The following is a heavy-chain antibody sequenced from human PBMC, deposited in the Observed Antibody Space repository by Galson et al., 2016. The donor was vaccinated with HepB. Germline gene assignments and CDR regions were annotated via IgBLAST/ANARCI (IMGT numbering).Heavy chain of an antibody. D-gene: IGHD5-12*01. CDR1: GSSFASYW. CDR3: ARETYEEPIDN. V-gene: IGHV5-10-1*01. CDR2: IDPTDSYT. J-gene: IGHJ4*02. Sequence: QSGAEVKEPGESLRISCQTSGSSFASYWITSVRQTPGQGLEWVGTIDPTDSYTTYSPSFQGHVSISADRSIGTANLQWTSLKASDTAMYYCARETYEEPIDNWGQGTLVTVSS.